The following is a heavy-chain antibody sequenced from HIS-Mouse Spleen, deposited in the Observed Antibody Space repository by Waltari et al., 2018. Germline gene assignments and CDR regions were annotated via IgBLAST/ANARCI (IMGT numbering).Heavy chain of an antibody. V-gene: IGHV2-70*15. D-gene: IGHD6-19*01. Sequence: QVTLRESGPALVKPTQTLTLTCTFSGFSLSTSGMCVSWIRQPPGKALEWLARIDWDDDKYYSTSLKTRLTISKDTSTNPVVLTMTNMDPVDTATYYCARIAEGYSSGWYAFDYWGQGTLVTVSS. CDR2: IDWDDDK. CDR1: GFSLSTSGMC. CDR3: ARIAEGYSSGWYAFDY. J-gene: IGHJ4*02.